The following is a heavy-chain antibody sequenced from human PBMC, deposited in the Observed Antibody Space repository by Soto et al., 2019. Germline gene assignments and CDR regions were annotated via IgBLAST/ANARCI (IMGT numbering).Heavy chain of an antibody. V-gene: IGHV3-23*01. CDR1: GFTFSSYA. D-gene: IGHD4-17*01. Sequence: PGGSLRLSCAASGFTFSSYAMCWVRQAPGKGLEWVSSISVSGDRTFYADSVKGRFTISRDNSKNSLYLQMNSLRAEDTAVYYCARTGSYGGNPNLDYWGQGTLVTVSS. CDR2: ISVSGDRT. J-gene: IGHJ4*02. CDR3: ARTGSYGGNPNLDY.